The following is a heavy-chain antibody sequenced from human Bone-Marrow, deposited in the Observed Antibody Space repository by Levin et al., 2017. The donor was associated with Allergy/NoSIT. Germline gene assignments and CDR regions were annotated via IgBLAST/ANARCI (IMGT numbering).Heavy chain of an antibody. V-gene: IGHV3-48*03. Sequence: GGFFRLSFFFSFFPFLSFSLNWVRQAPGKGLEWVSFISSSGGETYYGDSVKGRFTISIDNAKNSLYLQMSSLRLEDTAVYYCATWDLHRADRDYWGRGMLVTVSS. J-gene: IGHJ4*02. CDR2: ISSSGGET. CDR1: FFPFLSFS. D-gene: IGHD1-26*01. CDR3: ATWDLHRADRDY.